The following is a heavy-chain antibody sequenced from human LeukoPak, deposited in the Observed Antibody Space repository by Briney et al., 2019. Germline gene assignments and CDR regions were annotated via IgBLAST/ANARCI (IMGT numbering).Heavy chain of an antibody. Sequence: GGSLRLSCVASGFTFSNAWMSWVRQAPGKGLEWVSIIYSGGSTYYTDSVKGRFTISRDNPKNTLYLQMNSLRAEDTAVYYCARTPQRTYYFDYWGQGTLVTVSS. J-gene: IGHJ4*02. CDR1: GFTFSNAW. CDR2: IYSGGST. V-gene: IGHV3-66*01. CDR3: ARTPQRTYYFDY.